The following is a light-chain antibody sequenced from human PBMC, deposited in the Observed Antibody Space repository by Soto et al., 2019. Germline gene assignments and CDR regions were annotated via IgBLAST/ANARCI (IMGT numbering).Light chain of an antibody. CDR1: THVSNNY. CDR2: RAS. V-gene: IGKV3-20*01. J-gene: IGKJ1*01. CDR3: QHYGRSPFA. Sequence: EIVRTQSPGPLSLSPGARAGPSCRASTHVSNNYLAWYQQTPGQAPRLLIYRASSRTTGIPYRFSGSGSGTDFTLTISRLEPDDFTAYYCQHYGRSPFAFGQGTKVDIK.